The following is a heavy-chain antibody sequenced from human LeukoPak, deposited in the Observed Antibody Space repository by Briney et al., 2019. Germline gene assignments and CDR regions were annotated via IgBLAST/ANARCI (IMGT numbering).Heavy chain of an antibody. Sequence: GGSLRLSCAASGFTFSNYWMSWVRQTPGKGLEWVANIKQDGSEKYYVDSVRGRFTISRDNAKNSLYLQMNSLRAEDTAVYYCARPSTAYSGYDCLGYWGQGTLVTVSS. V-gene: IGHV3-7*01. CDR3: ARPSTAYSGYDCLGY. CDR1: GFTFSNYW. CDR2: IKQDGSEK. D-gene: IGHD5-12*01. J-gene: IGHJ4*02.